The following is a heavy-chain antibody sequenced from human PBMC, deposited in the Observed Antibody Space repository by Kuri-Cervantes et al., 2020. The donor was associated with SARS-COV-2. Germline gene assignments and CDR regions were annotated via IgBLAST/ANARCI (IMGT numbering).Heavy chain of an antibody. J-gene: IGHJ3*02. D-gene: IGHD4-17*01. CDR1: GFTFNNYA. CDR2: ISYEGSVK. CDR3: AKDVSVTSRGDAFDI. Sequence: GESLKISCAASGFTFNNYAMHWVRQAPGKGLEWIAVISYEGSVKYYADSLKGRFTISRDNSKSTLYLQMNSLRAADTAIYYCAKDVSVTSRGDAFDIWGQGTRVTVSS. V-gene: IGHV3-30*18.